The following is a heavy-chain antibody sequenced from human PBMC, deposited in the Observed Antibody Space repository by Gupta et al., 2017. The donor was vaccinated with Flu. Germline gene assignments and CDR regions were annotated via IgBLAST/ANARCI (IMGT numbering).Heavy chain of an antibody. D-gene: IGHD6-13*01. CDR2: VGAGGDRT. CDR3: AKDRSGNPAIDY. Sequence: EVQLLESGGGVVQPGESLRLSCVVSGLTFSDYAMNWVRQAPGKGLAWLSTVGAGGDRTYHADSVMGRFTISRDNSKNTIYLQMNSLTGDDTAVYYCAKDRSGNPAIDYWGQGALVTVSA. V-gene: IGHV3-23*01. CDR1: GLTFSDYA. J-gene: IGHJ4*02.